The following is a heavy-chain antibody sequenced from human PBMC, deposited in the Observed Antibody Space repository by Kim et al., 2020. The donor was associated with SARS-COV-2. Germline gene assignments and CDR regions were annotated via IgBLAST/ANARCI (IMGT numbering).Heavy chain of an antibody. V-gene: IGHV3-64D*06. CDR1: GFTFSSYA. CDR2: ISSNGGST. D-gene: IGHD5-12*01. Sequence: GGSLRLSCSASGFTFSSYAMHWVRQAPGKGLEYVSAISSNGGSTYYADSVKGRFTISRDNSKNTLYLQMSSLRAEDTAVYYCAKDFLSRYSGYAQWLYWGQGTLVTVSS. J-gene: IGHJ4*02. CDR3: AKDFLSRYSGYAQWLY.